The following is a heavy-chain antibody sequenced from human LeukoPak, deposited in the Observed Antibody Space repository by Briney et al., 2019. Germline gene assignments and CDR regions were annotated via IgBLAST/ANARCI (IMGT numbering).Heavy chain of an antibody. D-gene: IGHD3-22*01. Sequence: SETLSLTCTVSGVSISSYYWSWIRQPPGKGLEWIGYIYYSGSTNYNPSLKSRVTISVDTSKNQFSLKLSSVTAADTAVYYCARGDYYDSSGYYLFDYWGQGTLVTVSS. CDR2: IYYSGST. J-gene: IGHJ4*02. V-gene: IGHV4-59*01. CDR3: ARGDYYDSSGYYLFDY. CDR1: GVSISSYY.